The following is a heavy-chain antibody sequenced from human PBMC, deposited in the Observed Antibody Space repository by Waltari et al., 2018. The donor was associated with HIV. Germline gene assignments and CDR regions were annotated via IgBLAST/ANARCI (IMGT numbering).Heavy chain of an antibody. J-gene: IGHJ3*02. D-gene: IGHD4-17*01. CDR1: GFTSRRSW. Sequence: EVQLVESGGGLVQPGGSLRLSCAASGFTSRRSWMHWVRQAPGKGLVWVSCSSSDGRTTNYADSVKCRLTISRENAKNTVYLQMNSLRADDTAVYYCARENTMTYYDALDIWGQGTMVTVSS. V-gene: IGHV3-74*01. CDR2: SSSDGRTT. CDR3: ARENTMTYYDALDI.